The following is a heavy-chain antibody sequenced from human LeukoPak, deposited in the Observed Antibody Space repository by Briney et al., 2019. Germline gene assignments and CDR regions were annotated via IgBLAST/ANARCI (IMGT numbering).Heavy chain of an antibody. J-gene: IGHJ4*02. CDR3: AKDYLCSGGSCYYYPVY. Sequence: GGSLRLSCAASGFTFSSYAMSWVRQAPGKGLEWVSAISGSGGSTYYADSVKGLFTISRDNSKNTLYLQMNSLRAEDTAVYYCAKDYLCSGGSCYYYPVYWGQGTLVTVSS. D-gene: IGHD2-15*01. V-gene: IGHV3-23*01. CDR1: GFTFSSYA. CDR2: ISGSGGST.